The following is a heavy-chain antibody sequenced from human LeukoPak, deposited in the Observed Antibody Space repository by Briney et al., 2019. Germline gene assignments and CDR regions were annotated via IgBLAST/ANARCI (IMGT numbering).Heavy chain of an antibody. CDR3: ARDLGSGGNSDY. Sequence: SETLSLTCTVSGYSISSGYYSGWLRQPPGKGLEWIGCISHSGTTYYNPSLKSRVTISLDTSKNQFSLKLSSVTAADTAVYYGARDLGSGGNSDYWGQGTLVSVSS. D-gene: IGHD4-23*01. V-gene: IGHV4-38-2*02. CDR2: ISHSGTT. J-gene: IGHJ4*02. CDR1: GYSISSGYY.